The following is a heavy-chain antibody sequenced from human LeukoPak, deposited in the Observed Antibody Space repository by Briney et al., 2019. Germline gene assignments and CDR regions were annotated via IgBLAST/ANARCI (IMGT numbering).Heavy chain of an antibody. CDR2: ISAYNGNT. CDR1: GGTFSSYA. Sequence: GASVKVSCKASGGTFSSYAISWVRQAPGQGLEWMGWISAYNGNTNYAQKLQGRVTMTTDTSTSTAYMELRSLRSDDTAVYYCARDDITGTGGPWGQGTLVTVSS. D-gene: IGHD1-7*01. CDR3: ARDDITGTGGP. J-gene: IGHJ5*02. V-gene: IGHV1-18*01.